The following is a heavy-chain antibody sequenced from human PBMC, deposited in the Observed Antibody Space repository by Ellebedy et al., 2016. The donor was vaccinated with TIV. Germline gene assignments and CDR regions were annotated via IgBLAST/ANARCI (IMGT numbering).Heavy chain of an antibody. CDR3: ARAGIVVVPAAMRGWFDP. V-gene: IGHV1-2*02. CDR2: INPNSGGT. Sequence: AASVKVSCKASGYTFTGYYMHWVRQAPGQGLEWMGWINPNSGGTNYAQKFQGRVTMTRDTSISTAYMELSRLRSDDTAVYYCARAGIVVVPAAMRGWFDPWGQGTLVTVSS. D-gene: IGHD2-2*01. CDR1: GYTFTGYY. J-gene: IGHJ5*02.